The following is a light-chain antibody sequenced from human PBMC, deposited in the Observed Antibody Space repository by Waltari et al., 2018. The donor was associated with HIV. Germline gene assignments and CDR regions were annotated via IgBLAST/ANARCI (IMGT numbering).Light chain of an antibody. CDR3: QSYDISLSVI. J-gene: IGLJ2*01. CDR1: SSTIRAGSG. Sequence: QSVLTQPPSVSGAPGQRVTISCPGSSSTIRAGSGVPWYQRLPGAAPKLLIYTTNIRPSGVPDRFSGSRSGTSASLAITGLQADDEGDYYCQSYDISLSVIFGGGTKLTVL. CDR2: TTN. V-gene: IGLV1-40*01.